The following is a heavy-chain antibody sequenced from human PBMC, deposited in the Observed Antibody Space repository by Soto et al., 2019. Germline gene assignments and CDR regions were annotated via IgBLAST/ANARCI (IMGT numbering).Heavy chain of an antibody. CDR1: GASISSFN. J-gene: IGHJ2*01. CDR2: LNIAGTI. D-gene: IGHD6-13*01. CDR3: ARDRGEYTSSWFWYFSH. V-gene: IGHV4-4*07. Sequence: PSETLSLTCSFSGASISSFNWNWVRQPAGKGPEWVGRLNIAGTINYNPSPKSRITMSMDTSKNQISLHLRSVTAADTAIYYCARDRGEYTSSWFWYFSHWGHGTLVTVSS.